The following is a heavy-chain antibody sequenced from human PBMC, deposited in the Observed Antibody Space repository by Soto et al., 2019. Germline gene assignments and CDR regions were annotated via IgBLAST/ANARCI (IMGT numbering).Heavy chain of an antibody. V-gene: IGHV4-4*02. CDR1: GGSISSNNW. CDR3: AIRPIVILTDPYFDL. Sequence: KPSETLSLTCVVSGGSISSNNWWSWVRQPPGKGLQWIGEINHSGSSNYNPSLKSRLTISVDKSKNQFSLDLTSVTAADTAMYYCAIRPIVILTDPYFDLWGRGTLVTVSS. D-gene: IGHD3-22*01. CDR2: INHSGSS. J-gene: IGHJ2*01.